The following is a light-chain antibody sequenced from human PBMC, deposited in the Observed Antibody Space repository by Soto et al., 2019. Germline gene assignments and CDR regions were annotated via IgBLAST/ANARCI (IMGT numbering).Light chain of an antibody. CDR1: QSVLYSSNNKNY. Sequence: DIVMTQSPDSLAVSLGERATINCKSSQSVLYSSNNKNYLAWYQQKPGQPPKLLIYWASTRESGVPDRFSGSWSGTDFTLTSSSLQDEDVAVYYCQQYYTPPPWTFGQGTKVEIK. CDR3: QQYYTPPPWT. V-gene: IGKV4-1*01. CDR2: WAS. J-gene: IGKJ1*01.